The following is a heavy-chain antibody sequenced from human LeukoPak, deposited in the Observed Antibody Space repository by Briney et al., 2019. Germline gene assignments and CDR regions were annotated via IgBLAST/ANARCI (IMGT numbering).Heavy chain of an antibody. Sequence: PSETLSLTCAVSGYSISSGYYWGWIRQPPGKGLEWIGSIHHSGSTYYNPSLRSRVTISVDTSKNQFSLKLSSVPAADTAVYYCARDNYDYVWGRYRQRNPEYFQHWGQGTLVTVSS. CDR1: GYSISSGYY. D-gene: IGHD3-16*02. J-gene: IGHJ1*01. CDR3: ARDNYDYVWGRYRQRNPEYFQH. CDR2: IHHSGST. V-gene: IGHV4-38-2*01.